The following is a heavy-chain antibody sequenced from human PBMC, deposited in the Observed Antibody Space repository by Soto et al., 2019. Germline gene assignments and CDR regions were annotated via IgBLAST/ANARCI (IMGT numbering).Heavy chain of an antibody. CDR3: AREDGVVGSSSAFDH. CDR2: INGRSNYV. J-gene: IGHJ4*02. Sequence: EVQVVESGGGLVKPGGSLRLSCVFSGFIFSTYTMNWVRQAPGKGLEWVSSINGRSNYVYYADSVKGRFTISRDNAKNSLYLQMNRLRAEDTAIYYCAREDGVVGSSSAFDHWGLGTLVTVSS. V-gene: IGHV3-21*01. CDR1: GFIFSTYT. D-gene: IGHD1-26*01.